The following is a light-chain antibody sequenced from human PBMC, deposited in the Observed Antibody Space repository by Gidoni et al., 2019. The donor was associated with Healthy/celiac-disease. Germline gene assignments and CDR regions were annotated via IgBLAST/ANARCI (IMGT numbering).Light chain of an antibody. CDR3: QQRSNWHT. V-gene: IGKV3-11*01. J-gene: IGKJ1*01. CDR1: QSVSSS. Sequence: IVLTQSPATMSWSPGERAAGPCRPSQSVSSSLAWYQQKPGQAPRLLIYDASNRATGIPARCSGSGSGTDFTLTISSLEPEDVAVYYCQQRSNWHTFGQGTKVEIK. CDR2: DAS.